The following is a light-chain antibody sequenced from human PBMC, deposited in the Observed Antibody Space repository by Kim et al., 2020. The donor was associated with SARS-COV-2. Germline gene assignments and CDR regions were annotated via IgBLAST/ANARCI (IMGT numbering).Light chain of an antibody. V-gene: IGLV1-51*01. J-gene: IGLJ1*01. Sequence: QSVLTQPPSVSAAPGQKVTISCSGSTSNIGKNYVSWYQQFPGSAPKLLIYDNDKRPSGIPDRFSGSKSGTSATLGITGLQTGDEADYYCGTWDSSLNAYVFGTGTKVTVL. CDR2: DND. CDR3: GTWDSSLNAYV. CDR1: TSNIGKNY.